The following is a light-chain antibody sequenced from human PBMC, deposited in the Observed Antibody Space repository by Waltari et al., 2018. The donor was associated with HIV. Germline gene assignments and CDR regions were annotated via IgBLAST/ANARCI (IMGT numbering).Light chain of an antibody. V-gene: IGLV2-14*01. Sequence: QSALTQPASVSGSPGQSITISCTGTSSDIGGFNYVSWYQHHPGKAPKLIISEVNIRPSVVSERFSGYKSGNTASLTISGLQTEDEADYYCSSYSRSNTPVLFGGGAKLTVL. J-gene: IGLJ2*01. CDR3: SSYSRSNTPVL. CDR1: SSDIGGFNY. CDR2: EVN.